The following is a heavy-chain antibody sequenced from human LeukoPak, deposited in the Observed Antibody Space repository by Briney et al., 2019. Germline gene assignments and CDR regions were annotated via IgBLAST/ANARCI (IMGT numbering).Heavy chain of an antibody. V-gene: IGHV5-51*03. J-gene: IGHJ4*02. CDR2: IYSGDSDT. D-gene: IGHD4-17*01. CDR3: ARAGYGDYGGGYDY. Sequence: GESLKFSCKISGYSLTNNWIGWVRQMRGKGLEWRGIIYSGDSDTRYSTSFQGHATFSAAKSISTACLQLSSLKASDTAMYYCARAGYGDYGGGYDYWGQGTLVTVSS. CDR1: GYSLTNNW.